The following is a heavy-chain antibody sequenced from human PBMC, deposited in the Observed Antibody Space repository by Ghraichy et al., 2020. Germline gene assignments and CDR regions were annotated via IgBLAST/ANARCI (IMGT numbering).Heavy chain of an antibody. CDR3: ARGAGCTNGVCYPRPHDY. V-gene: IGHV3-48*01. CDR2: ISSSSSTI. D-gene: IGHD2-8*01. J-gene: IGHJ4*02. CDR1: GFTFSSYS. Sequence: GGSLRLSCAASGFTFSSYSMNWVRQAPGKGLEWVSYISSSSSTIYYADSVKGRFTISRDNAKNSLYLQMNSLRAEDTAVYYCARGAGCTNGVCYPRPHDYWGQGTLVTVSS.